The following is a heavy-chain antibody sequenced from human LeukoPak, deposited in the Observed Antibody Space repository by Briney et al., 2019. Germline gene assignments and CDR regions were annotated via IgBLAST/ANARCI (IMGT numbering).Heavy chain of an antibody. J-gene: IGHJ4*02. V-gene: IGHV3-30*18. D-gene: IGHD6-19*01. CDR3: AKDAGSGWYPYFDY. CDR2: VSYDGSNK. CDR1: GFTFSSYG. Sequence: GGSLRLSCAASGFTFSSYGMHWVRRAPGKGLEWVAVVSYDGSNKKYADSVKGRFTISRDNSKNTLYLEMNSLRAEDTAVYYCAKDAGSGWYPYFDYWGQGTLVTVSS.